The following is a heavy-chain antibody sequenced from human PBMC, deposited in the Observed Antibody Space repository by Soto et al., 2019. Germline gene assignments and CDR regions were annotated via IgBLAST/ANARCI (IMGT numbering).Heavy chain of an antibody. CDR3: AISLPPRYSSGWYGY. CDR1: GYTFTSYD. CDR2: MNPNSGNT. D-gene: IGHD6-19*01. Sequence: GASVKVSCKASGYTFTSYDINWVRQATGQGLEWRGWMNPNSGNTGYAQKFQGRVTMTRNTSISTAYMELSSLRSEDTAVYYCAISLPPRYSSGWYGYWGQGTLVTVSS. J-gene: IGHJ4*02. V-gene: IGHV1-8*01.